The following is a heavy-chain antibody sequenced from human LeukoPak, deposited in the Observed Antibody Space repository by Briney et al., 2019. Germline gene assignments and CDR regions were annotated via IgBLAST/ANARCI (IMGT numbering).Heavy chain of an antibody. J-gene: IGHJ6*03. CDR1: GGTFSSYA. CDR2: IIPIFGTA. CDR3: ARSTLTYCSSTSCYDRIYYYYYTDV. V-gene: IGHV1-69*05. Sequence: GASVKVSCKASGGTFSSYAISWVRQAPGQGLERMGGIIPIFGTANYAQKFQGRVTITTDESTSTAYMELSRLRSEDTAVYYCARSTLTYCSSTSCYDRIYYYYYTDVWGKGTTVTVSS. D-gene: IGHD2-2*01.